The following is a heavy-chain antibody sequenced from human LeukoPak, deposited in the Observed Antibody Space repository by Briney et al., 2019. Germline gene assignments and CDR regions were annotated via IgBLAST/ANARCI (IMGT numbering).Heavy chain of an antibody. Sequence: SENLSCTCTVSSVSISSGGYYWRCTRQHPERGLEWIRYIYYSGSTYYNPSLKSRVTISVDTSKNQFSLKLSSVTAADTAVYYCARVRGYSGYDYPFDYWGQGTLVTVSS. J-gene: IGHJ4*02. D-gene: IGHD5-12*01. V-gene: IGHV4-31*03. CDR3: ARVRGYSGYDYPFDY. CDR1: SVSISSGGYY. CDR2: IYYSGST.